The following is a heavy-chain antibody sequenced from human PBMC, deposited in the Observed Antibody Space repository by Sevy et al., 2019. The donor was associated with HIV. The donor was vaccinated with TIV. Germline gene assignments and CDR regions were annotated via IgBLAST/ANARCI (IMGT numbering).Heavy chain of an antibody. V-gene: IGHV3-15*01. CDR1: GSTFSRAW. CDR3: ITDPAYRGYDEEVINYYFYGMDV. CDR2: IKSEFDGGAI. D-gene: IGHD5-12*01. J-gene: IGHJ6*02. Sequence: GGSLRLSCTASGSTFSRAWMSWVRQAPGKGLEWVGRIKSEFDGGAIDYAAPVKGRFSISREDSKNTVYLQMNSLKTEDTAVYYCITDPAYRGYDEEVINYYFYGMDVWGQGTTVTVSS.